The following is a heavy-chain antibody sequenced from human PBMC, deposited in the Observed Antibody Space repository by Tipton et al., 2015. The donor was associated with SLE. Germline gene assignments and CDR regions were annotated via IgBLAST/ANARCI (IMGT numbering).Heavy chain of an antibody. J-gene: IGHJ4*02. V-gene: IGHV3-48*03. CDR3: ARGRLTGGIRDYLDY. CDR1: GFTFVTYD. D-gene: IGHD6-13*01. Sequence: GSLRLSCAASGFTFVTYDMHWVRQAPGKGLEWVSYISGTGNTIFYTDSVKGRFTISRDNAKNSLYLQMNSLRAEDSALYYCARGRLTGGIRDYLDYWGQGTLVTVSS. CDR2: ISGTGNTI.